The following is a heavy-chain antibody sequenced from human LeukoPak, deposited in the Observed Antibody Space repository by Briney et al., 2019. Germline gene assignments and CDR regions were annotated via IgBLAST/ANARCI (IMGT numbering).Heavy chain of an antibody. CDR1: GFRLIKYA. Sequence: GRSLRLSCEASGFRLIKYAMHWVRQAPGRGLEWVAVISFDGKKEFYADSVKGRLTISRDNSKNALFLQMNSLQTDDTAIYYCARASMATINYYYFYMDAWGKGTTVTVSS. CDR3: ARASMATINYYYFYMDA. J-gene: IGHJ6*03. V-gene: IGHV3-30*04. D-gene: IGHD5-24*01. CDR2: ISFDGKKE.